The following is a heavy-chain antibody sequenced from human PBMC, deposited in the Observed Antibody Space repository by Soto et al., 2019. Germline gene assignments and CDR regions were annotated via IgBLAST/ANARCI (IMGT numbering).Heavy chain of an antibody. CDR1: GGSISSYY. V-gene: IGHV4-59*01. Sequence: SETLSLTCTVSGGSISSYYWSWIRQPPGKGLEWIGYIYYSGSTNYNPSLKSRVTISVDTSKNQFSLKLSSVTAADTAVYYCARDRRPYYDYIWGSYPSRAFDIWGQGTMVTVSS. CDR2: IYYSGST. D-gene: IGHD3-16*02. J-gene: IGHJ3*02. CDR3: ARDRRPYYDYIWGSYPSRAFDI.